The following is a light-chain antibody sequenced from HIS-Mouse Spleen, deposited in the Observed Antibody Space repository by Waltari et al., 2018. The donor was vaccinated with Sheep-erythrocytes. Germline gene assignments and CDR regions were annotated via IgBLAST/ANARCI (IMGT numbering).Light chain of an antibody. CDR1: SSDVGSYNL. V-gene: IGLV2-14*02. J-gene: IGLJ1*01. CDR2: EGS. Sequence: QSALTQPASVSGSPGQSITISCTGTSSDVGSYNLVSWYPQHPGKAPKLMIYEGSKRPSGVPDRFSGSKSGNTASLTISGLQAEDEADYYCCSYAGSYNHVFATGTKVTVL. CDR3: CSYAGSYNHV.